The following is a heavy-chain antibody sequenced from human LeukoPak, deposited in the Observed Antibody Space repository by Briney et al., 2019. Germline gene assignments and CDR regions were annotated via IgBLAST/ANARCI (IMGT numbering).Heavy chain of an antibody. Sequence: SQTLSLTCTVSGGSISSGSYYWSWIRQPAGKGLEWIGRIYTSGSTNYNPSLKSRVTISVDTSKNQFSLKLSSVTAADTAVYYCARARGIAAAGFYYYYGMDVWGQGTTVTVSS. CDR1: GGSISSGSYY. J-gene: IGHJ6*02. CDR2: IYTSGST. CDR3: ARARGIAAAGFYYYYGMDV. D-gene: IGHD6-13*01. V-gene: IGHV4-61*02.